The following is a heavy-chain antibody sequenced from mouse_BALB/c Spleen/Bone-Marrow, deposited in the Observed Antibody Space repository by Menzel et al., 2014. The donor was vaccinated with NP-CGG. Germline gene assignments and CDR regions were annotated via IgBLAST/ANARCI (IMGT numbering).Heavy chain of an antibody. J-gene: IGHJ2*01. CDR1: GYSITSRYY. CDR2: INYAGSD. Sequence: ESGPGLVKPSQSLSLTCSVTGYSITSRYYWNWIRQFPGNKLQWMGYINYAGSDNYIPSLKNRISITRDTSKNQFFLKLNSVTTEDTATYYCARGRDYYGNYFDYWGQGTTLTVSS. D-gene: IGHD1-1*01. V-gene: IGHV3-6*02. CDR3: ARGRDYYGNYFDY.